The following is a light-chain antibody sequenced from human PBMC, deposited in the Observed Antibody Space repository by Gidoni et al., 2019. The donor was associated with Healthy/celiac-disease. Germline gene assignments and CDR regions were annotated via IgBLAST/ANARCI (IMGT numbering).Light chain of an antibody. V-gene: IGKV1-8*01. CDR3: QQYYSYPNT. Sequence: AIRMTQSPSSFSASTGDRVTITCRASQGISSYFAWYQQKPGKAPKLLIYAASTLQSGVPSRFSGSGSGTDFTLTISCLQSEDFATYYCQQYYSYPNTFXXXTKLEIK. J-gene: IGKJ2*01. CDR1: QGISSY. CDR2: AAS.